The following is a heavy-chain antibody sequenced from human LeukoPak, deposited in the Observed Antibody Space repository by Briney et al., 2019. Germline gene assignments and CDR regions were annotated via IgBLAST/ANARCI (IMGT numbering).Heavy chain of an antibody. Sequence: PGGCLRLSCAASGFTFSSYAMSWVRQAPGKGLEWVSAISGSGGSTDYADSVKGRFTISRDNSKNTLYLQMNSLRAEDTAVYYCAKCTTGTMDWFDPWGQGTLVTVSS. CDR2: ISGSGGST. CDR1: GFTFSSYA. D-gene: IGHD1-1*01. J-gene: IGHJ5*02. CDR3: AKCTTGTMDWFDP. V-gene: IGHV3-23*01.